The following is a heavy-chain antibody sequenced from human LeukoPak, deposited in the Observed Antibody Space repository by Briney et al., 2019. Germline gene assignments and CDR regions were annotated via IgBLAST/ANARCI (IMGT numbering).Heavy chain of an antibody. CDR1: RYTFTGYY. V-gene: IGHV1-2*06. CDR3: ARARVGAPNDY. D-gene: IGHD1-26*01. J-gene: IGHJ4*02. Sequence: GASVKVSCKASRYTFTGYYMHWVRQAPGQGPEWMGRINPKSVGTNYAHNFQGRVTMTRDTSICTAYMELSGLRYDDTAVYYCARARVGAPNDYWGQGTLVTVSS. CDR2: INPKSVGT.